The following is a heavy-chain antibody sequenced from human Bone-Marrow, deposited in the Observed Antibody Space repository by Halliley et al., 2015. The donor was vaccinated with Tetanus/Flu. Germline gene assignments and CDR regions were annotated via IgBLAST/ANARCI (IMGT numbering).Heavy chain of an antibody. CDR3: GTLSTDYYFDF. J-gene: IGHJ4*02. D-gene: IGHD1-26*01. CDR2: IYYSGST. Sequence: KGLECIGGIYYSGSTYYNPSLRTRVSMSVDTSKNHFSLKLSSVTAADTAVYYCGTLSTDYYFDFWGQGTLVTVSS. V-gene: IGHV4-59*05.